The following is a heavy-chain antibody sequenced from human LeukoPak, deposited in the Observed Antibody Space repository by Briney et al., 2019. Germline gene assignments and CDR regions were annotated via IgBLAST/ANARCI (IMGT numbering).Heavy chain of an antibody. CDR2: IYYSGST. CDR1: GGSISSSSYY. CDR3: ARRSGDYGDYEDY. D-gene: IGHD4-17*01. J-gene: IGHJ4*02. Sequence: SETLSLTCTASGGSISSSSYYWGWIRQPPGKGLEWVGSIYYSGSTYYNPSLKSRVTISVDTSKNQLSLKLSSVTAADTAVYYCARRSGDYGDYEDYWGQGTLVTVSS. V-gene: IGHV4-39*01.